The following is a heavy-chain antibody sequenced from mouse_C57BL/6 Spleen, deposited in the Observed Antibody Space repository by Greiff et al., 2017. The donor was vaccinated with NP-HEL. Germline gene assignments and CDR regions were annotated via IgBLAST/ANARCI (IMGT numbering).Heavy chain of an antibody. J-gene: IGHJ2*01. V-gene: IGHV1-64*01. CDR3: AKRASYDGYPYYFDY. D-gene: IGHD2-3*01. Sequence: QVQLQQPGAELVKPGASVKLSCKASGYTFTSYWMHWVKQRPGQGLEWIGMIHPNSGSTNYHEKFKSKATLTVDKSSSTAYMQLSSLTSEDSAVYYCAKRASYDGYPYYFDYWGQGTTLTVSS. CDR1: GYTFTSYW. CDR2: IHPNSGST.